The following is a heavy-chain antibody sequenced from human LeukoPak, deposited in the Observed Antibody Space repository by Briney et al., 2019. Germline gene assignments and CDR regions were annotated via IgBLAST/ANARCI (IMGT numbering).Heavy chain of an antibody. CDR2: IYYSGST. Sequence: SETLSLTCTVSGGSISSYYWSWIRQPPGKGLEWIGYIYYSGSTNYNPSLKSRVTISVDTSKNQFSLKLSSVTAADTAVYYCAREGKIYGSGPSDYWGQGTLVTVSS. CDR1: GGSISSYY. J-gene: IGHJ4*02. V-gene: IGHV4-59*01. CDR3: AREGKIYGSGPSDY. D-gene: IGHD3-10*01.